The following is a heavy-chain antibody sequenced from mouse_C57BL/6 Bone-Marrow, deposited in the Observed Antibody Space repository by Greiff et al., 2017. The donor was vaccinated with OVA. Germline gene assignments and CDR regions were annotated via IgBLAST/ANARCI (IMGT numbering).Heavy chain of an antibody. Sequence: VQLQQPGAELVKPGASVKLSCKASGYTFTSYWMHWVKQRPGRGLEWIGRIDPNSGGTKYNEQFKSKATLTVDKPSSTAYMQLISLTSEDSAVYYCARPSYNWDPSWFAYWGQGTLVTVSA. CDR2: IDPNSGGT. V-gene: IGHV1-72*01. J-gene: IGHJ3*01. CDR1: GYTFTSYW. D-gene: IGHD4-1*01. CDR3: ARPSYNWDPSWFAY.